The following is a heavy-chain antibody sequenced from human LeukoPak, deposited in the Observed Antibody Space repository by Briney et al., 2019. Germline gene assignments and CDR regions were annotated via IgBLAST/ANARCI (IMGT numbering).Heavy chain of an antibody. CDR1: GGTFSSYA. J-gene: IGHJ4*02. D-gene: IGHD6-13*01. V-gene: IGHV1-69*04. CDR2: ITPILGIA. CDR3: ARDTLGAAAGHFDY. Sequence: SVKVSCKASGGTFSSYAISWVRQAPGQGLEWMGRITPILGIANYAQKFQGRVTITADNSTSTAYMELSSLRSEDTAVYYCARDTLGAAAGHFDYWGQGTLVTVSS.